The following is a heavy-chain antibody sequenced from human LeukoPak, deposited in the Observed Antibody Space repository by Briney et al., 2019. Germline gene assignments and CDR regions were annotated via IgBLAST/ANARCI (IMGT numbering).Heavy chain of an antibody. J-gene: IGHJ4*02. Sequence: ASVKVSCKVSGYTLTELSMHWVRQAPGKGLEWMGGFDPEDGETIYAQKFQGRVTMTEDTSTDTAYMELSSLRSEDTAVYYCATEAGYYYDSSGYLGSFDYWGQGTLVTVSS. D-gene: IGHD3-22*01. CDR2: FDPEDGET. CDR3: ATEAGYYYDSSGYLGSFDY. CDR1: GYTLTELS. V-gene: IGHV1-24*01.